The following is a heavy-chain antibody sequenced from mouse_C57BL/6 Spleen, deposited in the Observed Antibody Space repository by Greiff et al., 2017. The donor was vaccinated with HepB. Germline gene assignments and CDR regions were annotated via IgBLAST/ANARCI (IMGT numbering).Heavy chain of an antibody. Sequence: EVKVVESGGGLVKPGGSLKLSCAASGFTFSDYGMHWVRQAPEKGLEWVAYISSGSSTIYYADTVKGRFTISRDNAKNTLFLQMTSLRSEDTAMYYCARGDYDPFAYWGQGTLVTVSA. CDR2: ISSGSSTI. CDR3: ARGDYDPFAY. J-gene: IGHJ3*01. CDR1: GFTFSDYG. V-gene: IGHV5-17*01. D-gene: IGHD2-4*01.